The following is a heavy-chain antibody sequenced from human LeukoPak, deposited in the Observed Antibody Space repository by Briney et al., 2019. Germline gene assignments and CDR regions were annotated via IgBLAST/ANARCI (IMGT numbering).Heavy chain of an antibody. D-gene: IGHD3-22*01. V-gene: IGHV4-34*01. Sequence: PSETLSLTCAVYGGSFSGYYWSWIRQPPGKGLEWIGEINHSGSTNYNPSLKSRVTISVDTSKNQFSLKLSSVTAADTAVYYCARAPPLYDSSGLIDYWGQGTLVTVSS. J-gene: IGHJ4*02. CDR2: INHSGST. CDR1: GGSFSGYY. CDR3: ARAPPLYDSSGLIDY.